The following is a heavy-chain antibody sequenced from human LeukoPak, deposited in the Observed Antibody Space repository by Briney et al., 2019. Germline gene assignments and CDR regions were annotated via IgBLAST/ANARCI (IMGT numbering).Heavy chain of an antibody. CDR2: IYSSGTT. CDR1: GGSIHGYY. CDR3: ARDPHCGIGSCYGFDH. V-gene: IGHV4-4*07. D-gene: IGHD2-15*01. Sequence: PSETLSLTCTVSGGSIHGYYWSWIRQPAGKGLEWIGRIYSSGTTNYNPSLKSRVTMSVDTSKNQFSLKLSSVTAADTAVYYCARDPHCGIGSCYGFDHWGQGTLVIVSS. J-gene: IGHJ5*02.